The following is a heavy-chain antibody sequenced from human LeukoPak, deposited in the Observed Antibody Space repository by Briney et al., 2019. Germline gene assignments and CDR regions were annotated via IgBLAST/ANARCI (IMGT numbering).Heavy chain of an antibody. Sequence: PGGSLRLSCAASGFTFSDYYMSWIRQAPGKGLEWVSYISSSGSTIYYADSVKGRFTISRDNAKNSLCLQMNSLRAEDTAVYYCASVIVGATVENYWGQGTLVTVSS. J-gene: IGHJ4*02. CDR1: GFTFSDYY. CDR3: ASVIVGATVENY. V-gene: IGHV3-11*01. CDR2: ISSSGSTI. D-gene: IGHD1-26*01.